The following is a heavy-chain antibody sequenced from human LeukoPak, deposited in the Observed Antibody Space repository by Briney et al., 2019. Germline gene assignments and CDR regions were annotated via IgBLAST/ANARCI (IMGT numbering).Heavy chain of an antibody. CDR3: ARDAPRWRNAFDF. J-gene: IGHJ3*01. Sequence: ASVKVSCKASGYTFTSYYMHWVRQAPGQGLEWMGIINPSGGSTSYAQKFQGRVTMTIDTSTNTAYMELRSLRSDDTAVYFCARDAPRWRNAFDFWGQGTMVTVSS. D-gene: IGHD4-23*01. V-gene: IGHV1-46*01. CDR2: INPSGGST. CDR1: GYTFTSYY.